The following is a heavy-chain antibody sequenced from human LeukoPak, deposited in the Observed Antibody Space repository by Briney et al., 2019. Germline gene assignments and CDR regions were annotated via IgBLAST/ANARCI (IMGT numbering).Heavy chain of an antibody. CDR3: AKYGNYDYYFYFYYMDV. Sequence: GGSLRLSCAASGFTFDDFAMHWVRQAPGKGLEWVSLISGDGRDTYYADSVKGRFTISRDNSKNSPYLQMNSLTTEDTALYYCAKYGNYDYYFYFYYMDVWGNGTTVTVSS. V-gene: IGHV3-43*02. D-gene: IGHD4-11*01. CDR2: ISGDGRDT. J-gene: IGHJ6*03. CDR1: GFTFDDFA.